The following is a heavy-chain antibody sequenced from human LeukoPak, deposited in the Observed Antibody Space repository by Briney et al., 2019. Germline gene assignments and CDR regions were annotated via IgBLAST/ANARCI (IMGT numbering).Heavy chain of an antibody. Sequence: GGSLRLSCAASGFTFSSYAMHWVRQAPGKGLEWVAVIWYDGSNKYYADSVKGRFTISRDNSKNTLYLQMNSLRAEDTAVYYCARDGTGSNSGWYIHWGQGALVTVSS. D-gene: IGHD6-19*01. V-gene: IGHV3-33*08. CDR3: ARDGTGSNSGWYIH. J-gene: IGHJ4*02. CDR2: IWYDGSNK. CDR1: GFTFSSYA.